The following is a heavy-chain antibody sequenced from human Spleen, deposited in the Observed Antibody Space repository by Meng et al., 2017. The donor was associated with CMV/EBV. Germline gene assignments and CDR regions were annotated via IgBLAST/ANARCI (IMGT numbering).Heavy chain of an antibody. CDR3: AKDMNDYWSGYPSSFEY. J-gene: IGHJ4*02. D-gene: IGHD3-3*01. CDR1: GFTFDDYT. V-gene: IGHV3-43*01. CDR2: ITWDGDDT. Sequence: GSLKISCAASGFTFDDYTMHWVRQAPGKGLEWVSLITWDGDDTYYADSVKGRFIISRDNSKNSLYLQMNSLRTEDTAFYYCAKDMNDYWSGYPSSFEYWGQGTLVTVSS.